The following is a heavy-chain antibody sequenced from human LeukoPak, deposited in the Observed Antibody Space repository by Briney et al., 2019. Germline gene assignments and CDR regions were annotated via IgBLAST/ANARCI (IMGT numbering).Heavy chain of an antibody. Sequence: GGSLRLSCAASGFTFSSYAMHWVRQAPGKGLEYVSAISSNGGSTYYANSVKGRFTISRDNSKNTLYLQMGSLRAEDMAVYYCARESSGMAPAFYYFDYWGQGTLVTVSS. D-gene: IGHD5-24*01. V-gene: IGHV3-64*01. CDR1: GFTFSSYA. CDR3: ARESSGMAPAFYYFDY. CDR2: ISSNGGST. J-gene: IGHJ4*02.